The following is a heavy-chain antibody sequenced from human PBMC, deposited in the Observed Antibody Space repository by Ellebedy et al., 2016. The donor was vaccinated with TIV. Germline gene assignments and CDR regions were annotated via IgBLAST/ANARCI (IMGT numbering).Heavy chain of an antibody. CDR3: ARDRTTVSNYYYYGMDV. V-gene: IGHV3-30*01. D-gene: IGHD4-17*01. CDR1: GFNFSSYA. Sequence: GESLKISCAASGFNFSSYAMHWVRQAPGKGLEWVAVISYDGSNKYYADSVKGRFTIFRDNSKNTLYLQMNSLRAEDTAVYYCARDRTTVSNYYYYGMDVWGQGTTVTVSS. CDR2: ISYDGSNK. J-gene: IGHJ6*02.